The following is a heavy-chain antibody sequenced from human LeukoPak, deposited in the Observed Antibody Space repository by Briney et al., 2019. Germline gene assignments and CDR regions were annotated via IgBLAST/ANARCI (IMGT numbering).Heavy chain of an antibody. CDR2: INSGGNT. CDR1: GFFVNSTY. D-gene: IGHD4-17*01. CDR3: ATGPVTI. J-gene: IGHJ4*02. Sequence: PGGSLRLSCAASGFFVNSTYMRSVRQAPGKGLEWVSVINSGGNTYYADSVKGRFTISRDNSKNTLYLQMNSLRAEDTAVYYCATGPVTIWGQGTLVTVSP. V-gene: IGHV3-53*01.